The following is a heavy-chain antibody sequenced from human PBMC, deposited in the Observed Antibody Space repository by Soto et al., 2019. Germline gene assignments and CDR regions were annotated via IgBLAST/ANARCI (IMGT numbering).Heavy chain of an antibody. Sequence: LSLTCTVSGGSISSSSYYWGWIRQPPGKGLEWIGSIYYSGSTYYNPSLKSRVTISVDTSKNQFSLKLSSVTAADTAVYYCARQGQQGIFGVVIIDYFDYWGQGTLVTVSS. CDR2: IYYSGST. V-gene: IGHV4-39*01. D-gene: IGHD3-3*01. CDR3: ARQGQQGIFGVVIIDYFDY. CDR1: GGSISSSSYY. J-gene: IGHJ4*02.